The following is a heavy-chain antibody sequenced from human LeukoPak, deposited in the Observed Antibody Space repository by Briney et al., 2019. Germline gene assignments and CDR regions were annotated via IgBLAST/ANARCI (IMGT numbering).Heavy chain of an antibody. CDR1: GGSISSYY. CDR3: ARDSDSSGYYYQYDY. CDR2: IYYSGST. D-gene: IGHD3-22*01. Sequence: PSETLSLTCTVSGGSISSYYWIWIRQPPGKGLEWIGYIYYSGSTNYNPSLKSRVTISVDTSKNQFSLKLSSVTAADTAVYYRARDSDSSGYYYQYDYWGQGTLVTVSS. V-gene: IGHV4-59*01. J-gene: IGHJ4*02.